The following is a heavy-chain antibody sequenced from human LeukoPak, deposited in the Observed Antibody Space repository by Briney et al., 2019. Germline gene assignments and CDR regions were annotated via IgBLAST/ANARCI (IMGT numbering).Heavy chain of an antibody. V-gene: IGHV4-59*12. CDR3: AREIIVARGAFDI. CDR2: IYYSGST. CDR1: GGSISSYY. J-gene: IGHJ3*02. Sequence: KPSETLSLTCTVSGGSISSYYWSWIRQPPGKGLEWIGYIYYSGSTNYNPSLKSRVTISVDTSKNQFSLKLSSVTAADTAVYYCAREIIVARGAFDIWGQGTMVTVSS. D-gene: IGHD5-12*01.